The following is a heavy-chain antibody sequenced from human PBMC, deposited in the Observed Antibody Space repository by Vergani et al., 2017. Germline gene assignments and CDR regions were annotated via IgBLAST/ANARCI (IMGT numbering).Heavy chain of an antibody. CDR3: ARGTGGYCSGGSCWYFDY. D-gene: IGHD2-15*01. CDR1: GGSFSGYY. J-gene: IGHJ4*02. Sequence: QVQLQQWGAGLLKPSETLSLTCAVYGGSFSGYYWSWIRQPPGKGLEWIGEINHSGSTNYNPSLKSLVTISVDTSKNQFSLKLSSVTAADTAVYYCARGTGGYCSGGSCWYFDYWGQGTLVTVSS. V-gene: IGHV4-34*01. CDR2: INHSGST.